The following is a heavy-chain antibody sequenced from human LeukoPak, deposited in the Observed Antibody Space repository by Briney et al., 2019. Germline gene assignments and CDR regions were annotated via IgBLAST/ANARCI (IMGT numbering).Heavy chain of an antibody. CDR3: ARDGYSSGWYVGYYFDY. D-gene: IGHD6-19*01. Sequence: AGGSLRLSCAASGFTFSSYAMHWVRQAPGKGLEWVAVISYDGSNKYYADSVKGRFTISRDNSKNTLYLQMNSLRAEDTAVYYCARDGYSSGWYVGYYFDYWGQGTLVTVSS. J-gene: IGHJ4*02. CDR1: GFTFSSYA. V-gene: IGHV3-30-3*01. CDR2: ISYDGSNK.